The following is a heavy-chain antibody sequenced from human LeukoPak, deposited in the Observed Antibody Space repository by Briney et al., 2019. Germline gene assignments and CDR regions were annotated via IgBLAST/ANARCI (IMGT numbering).Heavy chain of an antibody. CDR2: IIAIFGAA. J-gene: IGHJ4*02. Sequence: SVKVSCKASGGTFTSYDISWVRQAPGQGGEWMGGIIAIFGAANYAQKFQGRGTITADESTSTAYMALSSLRSEDTAVYYCATRGNRIAARQLVPSRFDYWGQGTLVTVSS. D-gene: IGHD6-6*01. CDR1: GGTFTSYD. V-gene: IGHV1-69*01. CDR3: ATRGNRIAARQLVPSRFDY.